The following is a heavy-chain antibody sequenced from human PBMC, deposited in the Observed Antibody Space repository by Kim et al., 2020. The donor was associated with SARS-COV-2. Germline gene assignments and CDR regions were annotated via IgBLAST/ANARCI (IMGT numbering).Heavy chain of an antibody. Sequence: GGSLRLSCAASGFTFSSYAMSWVRQAPGKGLEWVSAISGSGGSTYYADSVKGRFTISRDNSKNTLYLQMNSLRAEDTAVYYCAKNTYYYGSGNDDAFDIWGQGTMATVSS. CDR1: GFTFSSYA. CDR3: AKNTYYYGSGNDDAFDI. D-gene: IGHD3-10*01. J-gene: IGHJ3*02. CDR2: ISGSGGST. V-gene: IGHV3-23*01.